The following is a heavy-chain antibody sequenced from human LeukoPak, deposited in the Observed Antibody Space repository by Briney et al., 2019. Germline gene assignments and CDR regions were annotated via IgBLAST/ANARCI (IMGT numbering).Heavy chain of an antibody. D-gene: IGHD3-10*01. CDR2: ISGSGGST. V-gene: IGHV3-23*01. Sequence: GGSLRLSCAASGFTFSSYAMSWVRQAPGKGLEWVSAISGSGGSTYYADSVKGRFTISRDNSKNPLYLQMNSLRAEDTAVYYCAKALARFGELPLPCGMDVWGQGTTVTVSS. CDR1: GFTFSSYA. CDR3: AKALARFGELPLPCGMDV. J-gene: IGHJ6*02.